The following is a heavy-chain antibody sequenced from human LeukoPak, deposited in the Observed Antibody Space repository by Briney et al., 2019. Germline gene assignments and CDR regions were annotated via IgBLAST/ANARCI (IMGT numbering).Heavy chain of an antibody. CDR3: ARDEFYYYYAMDV. V-gene: IGHV3-21*01. CDR2: ISSSSSYI. J-gene: IGHJ6*02. Sequence: GGSLRLSCAASGFTFSSYNMSWVRQAPGKGLEWVSAISSSSSYIYYADSVKGRFTISRDNAKNSLYLQMNSLRAEDTAVYYCARDEFYYYYAMDVWGQGTTVTVSS. CDR1: GFTFSSYN.